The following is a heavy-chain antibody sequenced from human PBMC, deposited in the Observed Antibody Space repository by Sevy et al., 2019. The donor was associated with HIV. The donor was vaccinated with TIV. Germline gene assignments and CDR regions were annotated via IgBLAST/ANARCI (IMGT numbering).Heavy chain of an antibody. J-gene: IGHJ4*02. V-gene: IGHV3-74*01. D-gene: IGHD5-18*01. CDR2: INSDGSST. Sequence: GGSLRLSCAASGFTFSSYWMHWVRQVPGKGLVWVSRINSDGSSTTYGDSVKGRFTISRDNAKNTLYLQMNSLRAEDTALYYCTSADRLTIQPFDYWGQGTLVTVSS. CDR3: TSADRLTIQPFDY. CDR1: GFTFSSYW.